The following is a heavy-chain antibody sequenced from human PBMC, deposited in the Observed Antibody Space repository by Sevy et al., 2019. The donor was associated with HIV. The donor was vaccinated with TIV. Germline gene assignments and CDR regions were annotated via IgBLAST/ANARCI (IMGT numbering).Heavy chain of an antibody. J-gene: IGHJ4*02. V-gene: IGHV3-15*01. Sequence: GGSLRLSCAASGFTFSNAWMSWVRQAPGKGLEWVGRIKSKTDGGTTDYAAPVKGRFTISRDDSKNTLYLQMNSLKTEDTAIYDCTTDSKKRGLCALLDYWGQGTLVTVSS. CDR1: GFTFSNAW. CDR2: IKSKTDGGTT. CDR3: TTDSKKRGLCALLDY. D-gene: IGHD3-10*01.